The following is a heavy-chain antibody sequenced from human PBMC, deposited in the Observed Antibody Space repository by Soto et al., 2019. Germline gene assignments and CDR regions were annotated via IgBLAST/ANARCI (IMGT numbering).Heavy chain of an antibody. CDR1: GYTFSNYG. Sequence: QVQLVQSGGEVKRPGASVKVSCKTSGYTFSNYGITWVRQAPGQPLEWLGWISLYSDGTNYAQKFQGRVSMTRDRSISTVYMELTRLRSDDTAVYFCARGHSTDCSNGVCSFFYNHEMDVWGQGTTVTVSS. V-gene: IGHV1-18*01. D-gene: IGHD2-8*01. CDR2: ISLYSDGT. CDR3: ARGHSTDCSNGVCSFFYNHEMDV. J-gene: IGHJ6*02.